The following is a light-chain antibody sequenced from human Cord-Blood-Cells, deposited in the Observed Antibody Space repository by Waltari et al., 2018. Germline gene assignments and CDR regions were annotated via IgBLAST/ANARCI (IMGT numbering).Light chain of an antibody. Sequence: DIQMTQSPSSLSASVGVRVTITCQASQDISNYLNWYQHKPGKAPKLLIYDASNLETGVPSRFSGSGSGTDFTFTISSLQPEDIATYYCQQYDNLPLTFGGGTKVEIK. CDR2: DAS. J-gene: IGKJ4*01. CDR3: QQYDNLPLT. V-gene: IGKV1-33*01. CDR1: QDISNY.